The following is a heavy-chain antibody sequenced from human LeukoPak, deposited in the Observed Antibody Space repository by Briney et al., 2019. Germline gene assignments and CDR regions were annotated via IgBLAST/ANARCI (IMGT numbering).Heavy chain of an antibody. J-gene: IGHJ4*02. CDR1: GFTLSSYD. CDR3: AKMRVGYCSGGSCYGTQYYFDY. D-gene: IGHD2-15*01. Sequence: GGSLRLSCAASGFTLSSYDMHWVRQAPGKGLEWVAFIRYDGSSKYYADSVKGRFTISRDNSKNTLYLQMHSLRAEDTAVYYCAKMRVGYCSGGSCYGTQYYFDYWGQGTLVTVSS. CDR2: IRYDGSSK. V-gene: IGHV3-30*02.